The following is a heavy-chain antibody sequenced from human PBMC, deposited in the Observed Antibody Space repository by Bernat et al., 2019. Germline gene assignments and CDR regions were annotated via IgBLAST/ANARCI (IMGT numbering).Heavy chain of an antibody. J-gene: IGHJ6*02. CDR3: ARGFTIFGVVTNYYYGMDV. V-gene: IGHV4-39*01. Sequence: QLQLQESGPGLVKPSETLSLTCTVSGGSISSSSYYWGWIRQPPGKGLEWIGSIYYNGSTYYNPSLKSRVTISVDTSKNQFSLKLSSVTAADTAVYYCARGFTIFGVVTNYYYGMDVWGQGTTVTVSS. CDR2: IYYNGST. D-gene: IGHD3-3*01. CDR1: GGSISSSSYY.